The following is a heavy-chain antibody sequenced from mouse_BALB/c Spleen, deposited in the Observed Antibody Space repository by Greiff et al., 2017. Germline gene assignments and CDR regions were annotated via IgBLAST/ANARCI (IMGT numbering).Heavy chain of an antibody. Sequence: EVQLVESGGGLVKPGGSLKLSCAASGFTFSDYYMYWVRQTPEKRLEWVATISDGGSYTYYPDSVKGRFTISRDNAKNNLYLQMSSLKSEDTAMYYCARGWLLDYWGQGTTLTVSS. CDR1: GFTFSDYY. J-gene: IGHJ2*01. CDR3: ARGWLLDY. V-gene: IGHV5-4*02. CDR2: ISDGGSYT. D-gene: IGHD2-3*01.